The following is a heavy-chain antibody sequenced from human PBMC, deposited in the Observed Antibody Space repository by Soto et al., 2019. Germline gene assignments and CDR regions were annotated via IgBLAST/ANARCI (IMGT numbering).Heavy chain of an antibody. D-gene: IGHD3-3*02. CDR1: GFTFSNAW. V-gene: IGHV3-15*01. CDR2: IKSKTDGGTT. J-gene: IGHJ6*02. Sequence: GGSLRLSCAASGFTFSNAWMSWVRQAPGKGLEWVGRIKSKTDGGTTDYAAPVKGRFTISRDDSKNTLYLQMNSLKTEDTAVYYCTTDRLSIPLTYYYGMDVWGQGTTVTVSS. CDR3: TTDRLSIPLTYYYGMDV.